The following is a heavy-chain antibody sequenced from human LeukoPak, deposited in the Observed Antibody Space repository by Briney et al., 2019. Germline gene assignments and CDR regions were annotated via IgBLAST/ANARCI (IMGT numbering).Heavy chain of an antibody. V-gene: IGHV3-23*01. Sequence: GGSLRLSCAASGFTFSSYAMSWVRQAPGKGLEWVSAISGSGGSTYYADSVKGWFTISRDNSKNTLYLQMNSLRAEDTAVYYCAKFKKEDYYDSSGYYGPANWGQGTLVTVSS. CDR2: ISGSGGST. CDR3: AKFKKEDYYDSSGYYGPAN. J-gene: IGHJ4*02. D-gene: IGHD3-22*01. CDR1: GFTFSSYA.